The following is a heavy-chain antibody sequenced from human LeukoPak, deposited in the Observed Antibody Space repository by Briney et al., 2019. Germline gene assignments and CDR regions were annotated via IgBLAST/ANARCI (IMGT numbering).Heavy chain of an antibody. CDR1: GGSIISFY. J-gene: IGHJ4*02. CDR3: ARDGYGDRNFDY. Sequence: PSETLSLTCTVSGGSIISFYWSWIRQPPGKGLEWIGYIYYSGSTNYNPSLKSRVSISVDTSKNQFSLHLSSVTAADTAVYYCARDGYGDRNFDYWGQGTLVTVSS. CDR2: IYYSGST. V-gene: IGHV4-59*01. D-gene: IGHD4-17*01.